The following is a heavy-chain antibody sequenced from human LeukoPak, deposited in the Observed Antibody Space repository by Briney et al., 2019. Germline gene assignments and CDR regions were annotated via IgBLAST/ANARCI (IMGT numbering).Heavy chain of an antibody. V-gene: IGHV4-39*07. Sequence: SETLSHTCTVSGGSISSSSYYWGWIRQPPGKGLEWIGSIYYSGSTYYNPSLKSRVTISVDTSKNQFSLKLSSVTAADTAVYYCARRRGSGSYYFYVWGQGTLVTVSS. CDR2: IYYSGST. CDR3: ARRRGSGSYYFYV. CDR1: GGSISSSSYY. J-gene: IGHJ4*02. D-gene: IGHD3-10*01.